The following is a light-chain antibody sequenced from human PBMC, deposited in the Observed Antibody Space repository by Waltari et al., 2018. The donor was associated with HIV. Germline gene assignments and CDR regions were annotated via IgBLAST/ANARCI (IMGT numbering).Light chain of an antibody. CDR2: WAS. CDR3: QQYYSWPKT. Sequence: IVMTQSPDPLALSLGERATIRCKSSQSVLHSSNTKNNLAWYQQKAGQPPKLLIDWASTRESGVPDRFSGSGSGTDFTLTISGLQAEDVAVYYCQQYYSWPKTFGQGTKVEIK. J-gene: IGKJ1*01. V-gene: IGKV4-1*01. CDR1: QSVLHSSNTKNN.